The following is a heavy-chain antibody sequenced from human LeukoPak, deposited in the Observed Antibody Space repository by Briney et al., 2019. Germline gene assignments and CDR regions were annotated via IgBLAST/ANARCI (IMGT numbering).Heavy chain of an antibody. J-gene: IGHJ5*02. V-gene: IGHV1-18*01. Sequence: ASVKVSCKASGYTFTSYGITWVRQAPGQGLEWMGWISAYNGNTNYAQKLQGRVTITTDTSTSTAYMELRSLRSDDTAVYYCARDYRSKAAAGTFWFDPWGQGTLVTVSS. D-gene: IGHD6-13*01. CDR1: GYTFTSYG. CDR3: ARDYRSKAAAGTFWFDP. CDR2: ISAYNGNT.